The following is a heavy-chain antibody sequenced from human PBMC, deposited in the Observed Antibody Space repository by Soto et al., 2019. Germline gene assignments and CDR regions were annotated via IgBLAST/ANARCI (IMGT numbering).Heavy chain of an antibody. CDR3: ARTLTSWFDH. CDR1: GVSISSGGYY. V-gene: IGHV4-31*03. J-gene: IGHJ5*02. D-gene: IGHD2-2*01. CDR2: IYCSGST. Sequence: SETLSLTCNVSGVSISSGGYYWSWIRQHPGKGLEWIGYIYCSGSTYYNPSLKSRVFVSVDTSENQFSLKLTSVTAADTAVYYCARTLTSWFDHWGQGILVTVS.